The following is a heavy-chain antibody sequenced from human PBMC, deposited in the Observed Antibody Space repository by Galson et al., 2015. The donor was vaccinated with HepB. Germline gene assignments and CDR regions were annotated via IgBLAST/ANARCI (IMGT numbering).Heavy chain of an antibody. J-gene: IGHJ6*02. CDR2: ISYDGSNK. CDR1: GFTFSSYG. D-gene: IGHD5-12*01. V-gene: IGHV3-30*18. Sequence: SLRLSCAASGFTFSSYGMHWVRQAPGKGLEWVAVISYDGSNKYYADSVKGRFTISRDNSKNTLYLQMNCLRAEDTAVYYCAKDRGYSGYDLSPYYYYYGMDVRGQGTTVTVSS. CDR3: AKDRGYSGYDLSPYYYYYGMDV.